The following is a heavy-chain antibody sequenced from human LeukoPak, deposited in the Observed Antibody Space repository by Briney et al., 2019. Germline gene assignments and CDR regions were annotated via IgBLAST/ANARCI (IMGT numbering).Heavy chain of an antibody. CDR3: ARSRLSQDLNWFDP. CDR2: IIPIFGTA. J-gene: IGHJ5*02. V-gene: IGHV1-69*13. Sequence: ASVKVSCKASGGTFSSYAISWVRQAPGQGLEWMGGIIPIFGTANYAQKFQGRVTITADESTSTAYMELSSLRSEDTAVYYCARSRLSQDLNWFDPWGQGTLVTVSS. CDR1: GGTFSSYA.